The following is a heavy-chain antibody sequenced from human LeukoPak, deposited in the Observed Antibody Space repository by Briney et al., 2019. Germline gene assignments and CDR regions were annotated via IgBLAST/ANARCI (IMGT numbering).Heavy chain of an antibody. CDR3: AKSIGGVVVVAADY. D-gene: IGHD2-15*01. V-gene: IGHV3-23*01. CDR1: GFTFSTYA. CDR2: ISGSGGST. Sequence: RGSLRLSCAASGFTFSTYAMTWVRQAPGKGLEWVSVISGSGGSTYYADSVKGRFTLSRDNSKNTLYLQMNSLRVEDTAVYYCAKSIGGVVVVAADYWGQGTLVTVSS. J-gene: IGHJ4*02.